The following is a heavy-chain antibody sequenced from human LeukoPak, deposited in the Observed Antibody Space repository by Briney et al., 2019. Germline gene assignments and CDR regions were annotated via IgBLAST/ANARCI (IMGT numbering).Heavy chain of an antibody. CDR3: ASSRYYYGSGSYYILDY. Sequence: SVKLSCKASGGTFSSDAISWVRQAPGQGLEWMGRIIPIFGTANYAQKFQGRVTITADKSTSTAYMELSSLRSEDTAVYYCASSRYYYGSGSYYILDYWGQGTLVTASS. J-gene: IGHJ4*02. V-gene: IGHV1-69*06. CDR1: GGTFSSDA. CDR2: IIPIFGTA. D-gene: IGHD3-10*01.